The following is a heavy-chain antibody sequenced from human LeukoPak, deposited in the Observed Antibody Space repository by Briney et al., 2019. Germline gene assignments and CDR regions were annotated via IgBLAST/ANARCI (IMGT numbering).Heavy chain of an antibody. J-gene: IGHJ4*02. CDR3: VTIKRGNIFGYFDF. D-gene: IGHD5-18*01. CDR1: GGSFSSHH. V-gene: IGHV4-59*11. CDR2: IYDTVGI. Sequence: PSETLSLTCTVSGGSFSSHHWGRIRQSPGRGLEWIGYIYDTVGIKDNPSLKSRISLSADTSKNQLSLSLRSATAADTAVYYCVTIKRGNIFGYFDFWGQEILVTVAS.